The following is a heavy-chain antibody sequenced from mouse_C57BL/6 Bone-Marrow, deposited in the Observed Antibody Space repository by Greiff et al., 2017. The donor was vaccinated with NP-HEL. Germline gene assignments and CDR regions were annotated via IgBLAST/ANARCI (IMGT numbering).Heavy chain of an antibody. D-gene: IGHD1-1*01. Sequence: LVESGEGLVKPGGSLKLSCAASGFTFSSYAMSWVRQTPEKRLEWVAYISSGGDYIYYADTVKGRFTISRDNARNTLYLQMSSLKSEDTAMYYCTRVGSLYFGSSYGFAYWGQGTLVTVSA. V-gene: IGHV5-9-1*02. CDR1: GFTFSSYA. CDR3: TRVGSLYFGSSYGFAY. J-gene: IGHJ3*01. CDR2: ISSGGDYI.